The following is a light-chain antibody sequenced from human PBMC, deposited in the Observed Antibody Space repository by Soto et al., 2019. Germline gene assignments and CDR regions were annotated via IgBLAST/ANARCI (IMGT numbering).Light chain of an antibody. CDR2: EVS. CDR1: SSDVGGYNS. CDR3: SSYTTSSTLLYV. Sequence: QSVLTQPASVSGSPGQSITISCTGTSSDVGGYNSVSWYQQHPGKAPKLMIYEVSNRPSGVSNRFSGSKSGNTASLTISGLQAEDEADYYCSSYTTSSTLLYVFGTGTKLIVL. J-gene: IGLJ1*01. V-gene: IGLV2-14*01.